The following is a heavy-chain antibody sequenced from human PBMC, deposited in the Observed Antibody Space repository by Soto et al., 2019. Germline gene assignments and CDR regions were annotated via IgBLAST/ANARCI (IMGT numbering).Heavy chain of an antibody. CDR2: IYLDVDK. CDR1: GFSLSTSGAA. V-gene: IGHV2-5*02. D-gene: IGHD3-22*01. Sequence: QINLKETAPTVVKPTQNLTLTCTFSGFSLSTSGAAVGWIRQPPGRALEWVALIYLDVDKRYNLYNPSLEGRVIDALDAAKNQGALTLTNADPSDPATYVCAHMATMTVFGLVIDNGVWFDPWGQGTRVIVSS. CDR3: AHMATMTVFGLVIDNGVWFDP. J-gene: IGHJ5*02.